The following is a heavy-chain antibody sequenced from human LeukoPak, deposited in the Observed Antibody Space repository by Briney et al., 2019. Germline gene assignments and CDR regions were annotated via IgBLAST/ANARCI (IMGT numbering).Heavy chain of an antibody. D-gene: IGHD2-21*01. Sequence: KPSETLSLTCTVSGGSISSSSYYWGWIRQPPGKGLEWIGSIYYSGSTYYNPSLKSRVTISVDTSKNQFSLKLSSVTAADTAVYYCARDSVFRGDAFDIWGQGTMVTVSS. CDR3: ARDSVFRGDAFDI. J-gene: IGHJ3*02. V-gene: IGHV4-39*02. CDR1: GGSISSSSYY. CDR2: IYYSGST.